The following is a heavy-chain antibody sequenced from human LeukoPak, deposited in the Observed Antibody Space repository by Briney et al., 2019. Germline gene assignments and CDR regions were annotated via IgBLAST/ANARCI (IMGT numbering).Heavy chain of an antibody. V-gene: IGHV1-69*13. Sequence: SVKVSCKAAGRTFSSYAISWLRQAPGHGVEWMGGFMPIFGTANSAQKFQARVRITADESPSTAYMELSSLRSEDTAVYYWARVKDSFDHWGRGTLVTVSS. CDR1: GRTFSSYA. J-gene: IGHJ2*01. CDR2: FMPIFGTA. CDR3: ARVKDSFDH.